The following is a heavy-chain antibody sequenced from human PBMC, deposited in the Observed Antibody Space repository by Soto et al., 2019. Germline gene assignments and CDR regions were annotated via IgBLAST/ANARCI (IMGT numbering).Heavy chain of an antibody. CDR3: AWAYCGGDCYTNWFDP. V-gene: IGHV1-18*04. D-gene: IGHD2-21*02. Sequence: ASVKVSCKASGYTFTMYGISCVLQSPGQWLEWMGCISAYNGNTNYAQKLQGRVTMTTDTSTSTAYMELRSLRSDDTAVYYCAWAYCGGDCYTNWFDPWGQGTLVTVSS. J-gene: IGHJ5*02. CDR1: GYTFTMYG. CDR2: ISAYNGNT.